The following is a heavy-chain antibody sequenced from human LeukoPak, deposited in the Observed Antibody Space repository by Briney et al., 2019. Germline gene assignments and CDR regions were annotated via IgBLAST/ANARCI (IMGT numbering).Heavy chain of an antibody. CDR2: IWYDGTNK. CDR1: GFTFSSSG. V-gene: IGHV3-33*06. Sequence: GGSLRLSCAASGFTFSSSGLHWVRQAPGKGLEWVAGIWYDGTNKDNADAVKGRFTISRDNSNNMLYLEMNSLRPEDTAIYYCAKDGPGYFGSWGQGTLVTVSS. CDR3: AKDGPGYFGS. J-gene: IGHJ4*02.